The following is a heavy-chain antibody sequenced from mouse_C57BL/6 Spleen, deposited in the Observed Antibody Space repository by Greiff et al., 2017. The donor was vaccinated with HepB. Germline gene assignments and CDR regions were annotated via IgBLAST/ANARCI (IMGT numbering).Heavy chain of an antibody. Sequence: QVQLQQSGAELVRPGTSVKVSCKASGYAFTNYLIEWVKQRPGQGLEWIGVINPGSGGTNYNEKFKGKATLTADKSSSTAYMQLSSLTSEDSAVYFCARWGGRGNDDWGQGTTLTVSS. CDR1: GYAFTNYL. V-gene: IGHV1-54*01. D-gene: IGHD1-1*02. CDR3: ARWGGRGNDD. CDR2: INPGSGGT. J-gene: IGHJ2*01.